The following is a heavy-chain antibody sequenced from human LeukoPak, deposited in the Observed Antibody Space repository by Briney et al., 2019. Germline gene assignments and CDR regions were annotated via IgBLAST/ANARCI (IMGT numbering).Heavy chain of an antibody. V-gene: IGHV4-4*02. Sequence: SETLSLTCAVSGGSISSSNWWSWVRQPPGKGLEWIGEIYHSGSTNYNPSLKSRVTISVDKSKNQFSLKLSSVTAADTAVYYCARDPIAAAGDAFDIWGQGTMVTVSS. D-gene: IGHD6-13*01. CDR3: ARDPIAAAGDAFDI. J-gene: IGHJ3*02. CDR2: IYHSGST. CDR1: GGSISSSNW.